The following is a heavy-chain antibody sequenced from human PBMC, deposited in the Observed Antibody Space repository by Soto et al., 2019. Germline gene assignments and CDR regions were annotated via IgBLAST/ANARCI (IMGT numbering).Heavy chain of an antibody. Sequence: GVSLRLSCAASGFSFVNYAMNWVRQAPGKGLEWVSGLSGSGTSTYYADSVKGRFTISRDNSRDTLFLQMNSLTADDTAVYYCAKATTNGGWFNPFDSWGQGALVTVSS. CDR3: AKATTNGGWFNPFDS. V-gene: IGHV3-23*01. D-gene: IGHD6-19*01. CDR2: LSGSGTST. J-gene: IGHJ4*02. CDR1: GFSFVNYA.